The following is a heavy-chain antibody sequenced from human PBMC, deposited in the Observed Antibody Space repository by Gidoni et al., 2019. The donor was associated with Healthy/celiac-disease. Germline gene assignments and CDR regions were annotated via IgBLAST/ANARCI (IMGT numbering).Heavy chain of an antibody. J-gene: IGHJ4*02. Sequence: QVQLQQWGAGLLKPSETLSLTCAVYGGSFSGYYWSWIRQPPGKGLEWIGEINHSGSTNYNPSLKSRVTISVDTSKNQFSLKLSSVTAADTAVYYCARVSGDDWGYFDYWGQGTLVTVSS. CDR3: ARVSGDDWGYFDY. D-gene: IGHD3-16*01. CDR2: INHSGST. V-gene: IGHV4-34*01. CDR1: GGSFSGYY.